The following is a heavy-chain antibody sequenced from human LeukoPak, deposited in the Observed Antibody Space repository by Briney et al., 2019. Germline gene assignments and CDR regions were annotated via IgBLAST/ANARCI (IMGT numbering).Heavy chain of an antibody. J-gene: IGHJ4*02. D-gene: IGHD1-1*01. Sequence: GESLKISCKGSGYSFANYGIGWVRQMPGKGLEWMGIVYPGDSTARYSPSFQGQVTVSADESISTAYLHWSSLKASDTAVYYCARPLELGYFDYWGQGTLVTVSS. CDR3: ARPLELGYFDY. CDR2: VYPGDSTA. V-gene: IGHV5-51*01. CDR1: GYSFANYG.